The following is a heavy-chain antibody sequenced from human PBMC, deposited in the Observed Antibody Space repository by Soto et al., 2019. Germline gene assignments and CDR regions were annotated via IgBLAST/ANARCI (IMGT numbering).Heavy chain of an antibody. D-gene: IGHD2-8*01. CDR1: GFTVSSNY. CDR2: IYSGGST. Sequence: EVQLVESGGGLVQPGGSLRLSCATSGFTVSSNYMSWVRQAPGKGLEWVSVIYSGGSTYYADSVKGRFTISRDNSKNTLYLQMNSLRAEDTAVYYCARAPWLGYCTNGVCYTGVKDYWGQGTLVTVSS. J-gene: IGHJ4*02. CDR3: ARAPWLGYCTNGVCYTGVKDY. V-gene: IGHV3-66*01.